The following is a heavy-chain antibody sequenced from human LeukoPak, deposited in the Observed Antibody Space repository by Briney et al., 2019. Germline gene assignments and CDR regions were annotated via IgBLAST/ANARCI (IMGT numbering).Heavy chain of an antibody. CDR1: GFTFSDYY. CDR2: ISSSGSTI. V-gene: IGHV3-11*01. J-gene: IGHJ6*02. D-gene: IGHD4-17*01. Sequence: GGSPRLSCAASGFTFSDYYMSWIRQAPGKGLEWVSYISSSGSTIYYADSVKGRFTISRDNAKNSLYLQMNSLRAEDTAVYYCARDYGDYYYYYYGMDVWGQGTTVTVSS. CDR3: ARDYGDYYYYYYGMDV.